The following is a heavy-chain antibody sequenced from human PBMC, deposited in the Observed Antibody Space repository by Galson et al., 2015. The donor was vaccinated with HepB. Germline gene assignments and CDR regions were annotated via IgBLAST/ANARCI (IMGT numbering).Heavy chain of an antibody. J-gene: IGHJ4*02. D-gene: IGHD3-3*01. CDR3: AREVDPYDDWSGLDY. Sequence: SLRLSCAASGFTFRTHGMNWVRQAPGKGLEWVAGLWSGGSNKYYADSVKGRFTISRDNSKNALYLQMNSLRAEDTAVYYCAREVDPYDDWSGLDYWGQGTLVTVSS. CDR1: GFTFRTHG. CDR2: LWSGGSNK. V-gene: IGHV3-33*01.